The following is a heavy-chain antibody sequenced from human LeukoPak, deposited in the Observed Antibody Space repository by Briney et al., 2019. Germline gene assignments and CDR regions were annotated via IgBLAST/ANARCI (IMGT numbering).Heavy chain of an antibody. J-gene: IGHJ3*01. Sequence: GGSLRLSCAASGFTFSSYAMHWVRQAPGKGLEWVSAISGNGGSTYYADSVKGRFTISRDNSKNTLYLQMNSLRAEDTAVYYCGKAESDDSSGYDPKDDAFDGWGEGRMVTV. CDR2: ISGNGGST. D-gene: IGHD3-22*01. V-gene: IGHV3-23*01. CDR1: GFTFSSYA. CDR3: GKAESDDSSGYDPKDDAFDG.